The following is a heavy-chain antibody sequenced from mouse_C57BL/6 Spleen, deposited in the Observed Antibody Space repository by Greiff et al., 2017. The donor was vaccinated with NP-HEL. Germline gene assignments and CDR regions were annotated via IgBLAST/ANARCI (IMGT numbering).Heavy chain of an antibody. CDR1: GYTFTDYN. V-gene: IGHV1-18*01. CDR2: INPNNGGT. Sequence: VQLQQSGPELVKPGASVKIPCKASGYTFTDYNMDWVKQSHGKSLEWIGDINPNNGGTIYNQKFKGKATLTVDKSSSTAYMELRSLTSEDTAVYYCARPFITTGDYWYFDVWGTGTTVTVSS. J-gene: IGHJ1*03. D-gene: IGHD1-1*01. CDR3: ARPFITTGDYWYFDV.